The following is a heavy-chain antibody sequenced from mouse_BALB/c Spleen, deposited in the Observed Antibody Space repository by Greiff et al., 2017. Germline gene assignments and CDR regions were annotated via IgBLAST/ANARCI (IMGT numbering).Heavy chain of an antibody. D-gene: IGHD2-10*02. CDR2: IWAGGST. J-gene: IGHJ2*01. CDR1: GFSLTSYG. Sequence: VQLVESGPGLVAPSQSLSITCTVSGFSLTSYGVHWVRQPPGKGLEWLGVIWAGGSTNYNSALMSRLSISKDNSKSQVFLKMNSLQTDDTAMYYCAREKYCNYVGYFDYWGQGTTLTVSS. CDR3: AREKYCNYVGYFDY. V-gene: IGHV2-9*02.